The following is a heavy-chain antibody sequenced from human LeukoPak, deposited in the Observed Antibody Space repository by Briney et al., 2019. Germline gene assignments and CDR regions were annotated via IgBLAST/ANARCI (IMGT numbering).Heavy chain of an antibody. Sequence: SETLSLTCTVSGGSISSSSYYWGWIRQPPGKGLEWIGSIYYSGSTYYNPSLKSRVTISVDTSKNQFSLKLSSVTAADTAVYYCAMGLYYFDYWGQGTLVTVSS. J-gene: IGHJ4*02. CDR3: AMGLYYFDY. V-gene: IGHV4-39*07. CDR1: GGSISSSSYY. CDR2: IYYSGST.